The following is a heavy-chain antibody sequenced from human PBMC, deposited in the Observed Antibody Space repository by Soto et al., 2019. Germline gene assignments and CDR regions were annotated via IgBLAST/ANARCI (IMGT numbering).Heavy chain of an antibody. V-gene: IGHV1-3*01. CDR1: GYTFTSYA. J-gene: IGHJ4*02. CDR2: INAGNGNT. Sequence: ASVKVSCKASGYTFTSYAMHWVRQAPGQRLEWMGWINAGNGNTKYSQKFQGRVTITRDTSASTAYMELSSLRSEDTAVYYCARSRHDEGYSSSWYSGASYYFDYWGQGTLVTVSS. D-gene: IGHD6-13*01. CDR3: ARSRHDEGYSSSWYSGASYYFDY.